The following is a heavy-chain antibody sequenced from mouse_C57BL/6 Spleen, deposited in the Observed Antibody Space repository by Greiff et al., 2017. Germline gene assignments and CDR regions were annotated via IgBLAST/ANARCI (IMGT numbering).Heavy chain of an antibody. J-gene: IGHJ2*01. CDR1: GYTFTDYN. D-gene: IGHD4-1*01. V-gene: IGHV1-18*01. CDR2: INPNNGGT. CDR3: ARSDWYYFDY. Sequence: VHVKQSGPELVKPGASVKIPCKASGYTFTDYNMDWVKQSHGKSLEWIGDINPNNGGTIYNQKFKGKATLTVDKSSRTAYMELRSLTSEDTAVYYCARSDWYYFDYWGQGTTLTVSS.